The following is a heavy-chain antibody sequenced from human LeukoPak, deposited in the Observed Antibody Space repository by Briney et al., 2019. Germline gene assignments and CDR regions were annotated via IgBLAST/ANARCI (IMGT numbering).Heavy chain of an antibody. CDR2: ISGSGGST. CDR1: GFTFSSFA. CDR3: ARAANWFDP. Sequence: GGSLRLSCAASGFTFSSFALSWVRQAPGKGLEWVSSISGSGGSTSYADSVKGRFTISRDISTNTLYLQMNSLRAEDTAIYYCARAANWFDPWGQGTLVTVSS. V-gene: IGHV3-23*01. J-gene: IGHJ5*02.